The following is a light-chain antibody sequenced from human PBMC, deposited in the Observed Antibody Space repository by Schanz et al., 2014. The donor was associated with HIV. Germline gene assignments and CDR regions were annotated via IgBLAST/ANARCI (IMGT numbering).Light chain of an antibody. CDR3: QQYNDRSYT. V-gene: IGKV1-5*03. CDR1: QSISDW. J-gene: IGKJ2*01. CDR2: KAS. Sequence: DIHMTQSPSTLSASVGDRVTITCRASQSISDWLAWYQQKPGKAPKLLIYKASSLESGVPSRFSGSGSGTEFTLTISSLQPDDFATYYCQQYNDRSYTFGQGTKLEIK.